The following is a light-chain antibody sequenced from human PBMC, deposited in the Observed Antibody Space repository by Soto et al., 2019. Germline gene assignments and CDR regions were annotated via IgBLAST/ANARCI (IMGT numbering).Light chain of an antibody. Sequence: DIQMTQSPSSLSASVGDTVTITCRSSQNIDIYLCWYQQKPGKAPKLLIYGTSNLESGVPSRVSGSGSGTNFTLTISSLQPEDFATYYCQQTYSSPPTFGQGTKVDIK. CDR2: GTS. V-gene: IGKV1-39*01. CDR1: QNIDIY. J-gene: IGKJ1*01. CDR3: QQTYSSPPT.